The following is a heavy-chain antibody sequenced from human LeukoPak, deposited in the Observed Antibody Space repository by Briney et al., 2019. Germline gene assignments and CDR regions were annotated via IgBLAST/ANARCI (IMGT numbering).Heavy chain of an antibody. CDR3: ARHDCTSANCPLDY. D-gene: IGHD2-2*01. J-gene: IGHJ4*02. CDR2: INPDGSQK. CDR1: GFTFYSDW. Sequence: GGSLRLSCAASGFTFYSDWMTWVRQAPGKGLEWVANINPDGSQKYYVDSVKGRFTICRDNAKNSLSLQMNSLRAEDTALYYCARHDCTSANCPLDYWGQGTLVAVSS. V-gene: IGHV3-7*03.